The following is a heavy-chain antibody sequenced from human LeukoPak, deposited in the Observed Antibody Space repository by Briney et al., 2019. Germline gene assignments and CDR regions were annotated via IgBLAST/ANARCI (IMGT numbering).Heavy chain of an antibody. V-gene: IGHV3-66*02. CDR1: GFTVSSNY. Sequence: GGSLRLSCAASGFTVSSNYMSWVRQAPGKGLEWVSVIYSGGSTYCADSVKGRFTISRDNSKNTLYLQMNSLRAEDTAVYYCAREDRARYYDSSGYYYGFDYWGQGTLVTVSS. CDR3: AREDRARYYDSSGYYYGFDY. CDR2: IYSGGST. D-gene: IGHD3-22*01. J-gene: IGHJ4*02.